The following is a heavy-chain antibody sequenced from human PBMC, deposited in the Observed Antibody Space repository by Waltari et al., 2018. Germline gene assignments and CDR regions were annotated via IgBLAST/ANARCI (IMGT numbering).Heavy chain of an antibody. D-gene: IGHD4-17*01. Sequence: EVQLVQSGAEVKKPGESLKISCKGVVYSFISFWNAWVRQMPGKGLEWMGINYPGDSETRYSPSLKGQVTISADKSISTAYLQWSSLKASDTAMYYCARLERLRWPFDPWGQGTLVTVSS. CDR2: NYPGDSET. J-gene: IGHJ5*02. V-gene: IGHV5-51*01. CDR3: ARLERLRWPFDP. CDR1: VYSFISFW.